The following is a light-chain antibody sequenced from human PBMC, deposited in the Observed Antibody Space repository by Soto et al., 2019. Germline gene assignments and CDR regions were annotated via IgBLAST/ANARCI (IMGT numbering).Light chain of an antibody. Sequence: ETVLTQSPATLSLSPGERATLSCRASQSVSSYLAWYQQKPGQAPRLLIYGVSTRATGVPVRFSGSGSGTEFTLTINSLQSEDFAVYYCQQYNNWPHTFGQGTKVDIK. J-gene: IGKJ2*01. CDR1: QSVSSY. CDR2: GVS. CDR3: QQYNNWPHT. V-gene: IGKV3-15*01.